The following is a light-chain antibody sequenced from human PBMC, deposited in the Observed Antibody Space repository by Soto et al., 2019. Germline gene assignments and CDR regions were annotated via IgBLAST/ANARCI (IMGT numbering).Light chain of an antibody. J-gene: IGKJ5*01. CDR1: QSVSSN. V-gene: IGKV3-15*01. CDR3: KQYNNWPPT. CDR2: GAS. Sequence: IVMTQSPATLSVSPGERATLSCRASQSVSSNLAWYQQKPGQAPRLLIYGASTRATVIPARFSGSRSGTEFTLTISSLQSEDFAVYYCKQYNNWPPTFGQGTRLEIK.